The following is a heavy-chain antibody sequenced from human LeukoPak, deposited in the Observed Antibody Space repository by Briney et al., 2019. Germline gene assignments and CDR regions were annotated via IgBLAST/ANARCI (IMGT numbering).Heavy chain of an antibody. CDR3: VLSTTMVTYFDY. Sequence: GGSLRLSCSASGFTFSRYSMHWVRQAPGKGLEYVSVISSNGGSTYYADSVKGRFTISRDNSKNTLYLQMSSLRAEDTAVYYCVLSTTMVTYFDYWGQGTLVTASS. CDR2: ISSNGGST. D-gene: IGHD5-18*01. CDR1: GFTFSRYS. J-gene: IGHJ4*02. V-gene: IGHV3-64D*06.